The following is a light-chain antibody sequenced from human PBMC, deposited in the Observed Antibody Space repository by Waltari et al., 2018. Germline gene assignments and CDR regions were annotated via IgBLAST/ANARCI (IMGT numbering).Light chain of an antibody. CDR3: QSYDTSLRVV. Sequence: QSVLTQPPSVSGAPGQRVTISCPGSGSKLGAGYDFHWYQQLPRAAPKLLIYGSTSRPLGVPDRFFGSTSGTSASLAITGLQAEDEADYYCQSYDTSLRVVFGGGTKLTVL. J-gene: IGLJ3*02. V-gene: IGLV1-40*01. CDR2: GST. CDR1: GSKLGAGYD.